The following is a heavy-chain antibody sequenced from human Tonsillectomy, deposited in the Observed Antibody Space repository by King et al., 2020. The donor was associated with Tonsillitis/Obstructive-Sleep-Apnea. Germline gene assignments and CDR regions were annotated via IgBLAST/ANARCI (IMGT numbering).Heavy chain of an antibody. CDR2: IYHSGST. CDR3: ARAGPYSSSWNPFDY. CDR1: GGSISSSNW. V-gene: IGHV4-4*02. D-gene: IGHD6-13*01. J-gene: IGHJ4*02. Sequence: VPLQESGPGLVKPSGTLSLTCAVSGGSISSSNWWSWVRQPPGKGLEWIGEIYHSGSTNYNPSLKSRVTISVDKSKNQFSLTLSSVTAADTAVYYCARAGPYSSSWNPFDYWGQGTLVTVSS.